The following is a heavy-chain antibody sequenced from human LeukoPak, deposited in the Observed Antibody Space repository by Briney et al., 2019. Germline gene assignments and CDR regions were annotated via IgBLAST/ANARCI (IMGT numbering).Heavy chain of an antibody. CDR2: IKQDGSEK. CDR1: GFTFSNYW. J-gene: IGHJ4*02. D-gene: IGHD3-10*01. CDR3: ARGRGIDQ. Sequence: PGGSLRLSCAASGFTFSNYWMTWVRQAPGKGLEWVANIKQDGSEKYYVDSVKGRFTISRDNTKNSLHLQMNSLRVEDTALYYRARGRGIDQWGQGTLVTVSS. V-gene: IGHV3-7*01.